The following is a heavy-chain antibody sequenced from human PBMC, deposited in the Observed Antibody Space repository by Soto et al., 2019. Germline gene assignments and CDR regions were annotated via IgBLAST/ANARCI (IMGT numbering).Heavy chain of an antibody. J-gene: IGHJ4*02. CDR1: GGSISSSSYY. CDR3: ARYYYDSSGYYFDY. D-gene: IGHD3-22*01. V-gene: IGHV4-39*01. CDR2: IYYSGST. Sequence: SETLSLTCTVSGGSISSSSYYWGWIRQPPGKGLEWIGSIYYSGSTYYNQSLKSRVTISVDTTKNQFSLKLSSVTAADTAVYYCARYYYDSSGYYFDYWGQGTLVTVSS.